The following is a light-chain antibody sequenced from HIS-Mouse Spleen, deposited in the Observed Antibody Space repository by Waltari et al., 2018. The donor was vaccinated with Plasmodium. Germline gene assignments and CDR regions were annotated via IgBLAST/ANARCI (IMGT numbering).Light chain of an antibody. CDR1: QSVLYSSNNKNY. CDR3: QQYYSTPLT. CDR2: WAS. Sequence: DIVMTQSPYSLAVSLGERATIHCKSSQSVLYSSNNKNYLAWYQQKPGQPPKLLIYWASTRESGVPDRFSGSGSGTDFTLTISSLQAEDVAVYYCQQYYSTPLTFGGGTKVEIK. V-gene: IGKV4-1*01. J-gene: IGKJ4*01.